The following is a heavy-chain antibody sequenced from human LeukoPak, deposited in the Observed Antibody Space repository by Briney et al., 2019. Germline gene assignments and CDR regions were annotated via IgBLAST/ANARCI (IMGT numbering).Heavy chain of an antibody. D-gene: IGHD6-19*01. Sequence: GESLKISCKGSGYSFSNYWIGWVRQMPGKGLEWMGIMYPGDFDTRYSPSFQGQVTISADKSISTAYPQWSSLQASDTAMYYCARRDNSGWYFDYWGQGTLVTVSS. J-gene: IGHJ4*02. V-gene: IGHV5-51*01. CDR2: MYPGDFDT. CDR1: GYSFSNYW. CDR3: ARRDNSGWYFDY.